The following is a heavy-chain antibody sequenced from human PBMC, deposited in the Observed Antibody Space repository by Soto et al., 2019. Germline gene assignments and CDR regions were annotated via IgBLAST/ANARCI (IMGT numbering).Heavy chain of an antibody. V-gene: IGHV3-30-3*01. CDR1: GFTFSSYT. CDR3: ARGPYDFWSGYIADAFDV. Sequence: AVGSLRLSCAASGFTFSSYTLHWVRQAPGKGLEWVALISYDGSNKYYADSVKGRFTISRDNSKNTLYLQMNSLRPEDTALFYCARGPYDFWSGYIADAFDVWGQGTMVTVSS. CDR2: ISYDGSNK. D-gene: IGHD3-3*01. J-gene: IGHJ3*01.